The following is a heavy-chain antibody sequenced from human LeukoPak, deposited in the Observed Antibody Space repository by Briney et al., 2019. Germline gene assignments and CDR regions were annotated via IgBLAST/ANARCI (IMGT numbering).Heavy chain of an antibody. J-gene: IGHJ4*02. Sequence: SETLSLTCTVPGGSISSSSYYWGWIRQPPGKGLEWIGSIYYSGSTYYNPSLKSRVTISVDTSKNQFSLKLSSVTAADTAVYYCARDGQYSSSLFDYWGQGTLVTVSS. D-gene: IGHD6-6*01. V-gene: IGHV4-39*07. CDR2: IYYSGST. CDR1: GGSISSSSYY. CDR3: ARDGQYSSSLFDY.